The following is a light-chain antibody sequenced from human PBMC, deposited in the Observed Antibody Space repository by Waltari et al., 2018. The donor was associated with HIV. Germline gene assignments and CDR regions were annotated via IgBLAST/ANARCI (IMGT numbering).Light chain of an antibody. CDR3: QVWDSSSDHVV. V-gene: IGLV3-21*04. CDR2: YDS. Sequence: SYVLTQPPSVSVAPGKTARITCGGNNIGSKSVHWYQQKPGQAPVLVSYYDSDLPSGSPERFSGSNSGNTATLTISRVEAGDEADYYCQVWDSSSDHVVFGGGTKLTVL. CDR1: NIGSKS. J-gene: IGLJ2*01.